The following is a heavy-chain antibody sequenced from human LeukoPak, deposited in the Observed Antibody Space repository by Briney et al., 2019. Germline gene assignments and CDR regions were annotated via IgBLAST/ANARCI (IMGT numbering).Heavy chain of an antibody. CDR3: ARGTEQTYYYGMDV. D-gene: IGHD1/OR15-1a*01. CDR1: GFTVSSNY. CDR2: IYSGGST. J-gene: IGHJ6*02. Sequence: GGSLRLSCAASGFTVSSNYMSWVRQAPGKGLEWVSVIYSGGSTYYADSVKGRFTISRDNSKNTLYLQMNSLRAEDTAVYYCARGTEQTYYYGMDVWGQGTTVTVSS. V-gene: IGHV3-53*01.